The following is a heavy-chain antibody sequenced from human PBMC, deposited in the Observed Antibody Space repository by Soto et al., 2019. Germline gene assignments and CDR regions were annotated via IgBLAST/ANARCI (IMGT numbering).Heavy chain of an antibody. V-gene: IGHV4-4*02. CDR2: IYHSGST. D-gene: IGHD1-7*01. J-gene: IGHJ4*02. CDR3: ARFQYGTGTDYYFDY. CDR1: GGSISSSNW. Sequence: SETLSLTCTVSGGSISSSNWWSWVRQPPGKGLEWIGEIYHSGSTNYNPSLKSRVTISVDKAKNQFSLKLSSVTAADTAVYYCARFQYGTGTDYYFDYWGQGTLVTVSS.